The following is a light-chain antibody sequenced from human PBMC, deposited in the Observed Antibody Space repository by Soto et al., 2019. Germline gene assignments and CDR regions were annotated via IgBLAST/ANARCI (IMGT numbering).Light chain of an antibody. J-gene: IGKJ1*01. Sequence: DIVMTQSPDSLAVSLGERATINCKSSQSVLYSSDNKNYLAWYQHKPGQPPKLLIYWASTRESGVPDRFSGGGSGTDFTLTISSLQAEDVAFYYCQQYYNTPPTFGQGTKVEVK. CDR1: QSVLYSSDNKNY. V-gene: IGKV4-1*01. CDR2: WAS. CDR3: QQYYNTPPT.